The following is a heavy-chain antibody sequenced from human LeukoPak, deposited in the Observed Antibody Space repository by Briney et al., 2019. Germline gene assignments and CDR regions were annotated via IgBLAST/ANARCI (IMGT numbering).Heavy chain of an antibody. CDR2: IYSGGST. V-gene: IGHV3-66*01. D-gene: IGHD1-14*01. Sequence: GGSLRLSCAASGFTVSSNYMSWVRQAPGKGLEWVSVIYSGGSTYYADSVKGRFTISRDNSKNTLYPQMNSLRAEDTAVYYCAREGPETSFDYWGQGTLVTVSS. CDR3: AREGPETSFDY. J-gene: IGHJ4*02. CDR1: GFTVSSNY.